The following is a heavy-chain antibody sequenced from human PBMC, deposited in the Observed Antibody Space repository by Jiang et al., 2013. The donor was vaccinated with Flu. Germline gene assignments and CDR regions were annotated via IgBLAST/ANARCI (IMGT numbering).Heavy chain of an antibody. D-gene: IGHD3-10*01. J-gene: IGHJ6*02. Sequence: VTISVDKSKNQFSLKLSSVTAADTAVYYCARVEGFGAQLGMDVWGQGTTVTVSS. V-gene: IGHV4-4*02. CDR3: ARVEGFGAQLGMDV.